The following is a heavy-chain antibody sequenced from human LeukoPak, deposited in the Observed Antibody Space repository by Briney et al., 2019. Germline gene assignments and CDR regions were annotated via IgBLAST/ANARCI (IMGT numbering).Heavy chain of an antibody. CDR3: ARLQLGYCSGVNCPPDY. CDR2: IDPDDSYT. Sequence: GESLKISCKGSGYSFTSHWISWVRQMPGKGLEWMGNIDPDDSYTNYSPSFQGHVTISADKSITTAYLQWSSLKASDTAMYYCARLQLGYCSGVNCPPDYWGQGTLVTVSS. D-gene: IGHD2-15*01. CDR1: GYSFTSHW. V-gene: IGHV5-10-1*01. J-gene: IGHJ4*02.